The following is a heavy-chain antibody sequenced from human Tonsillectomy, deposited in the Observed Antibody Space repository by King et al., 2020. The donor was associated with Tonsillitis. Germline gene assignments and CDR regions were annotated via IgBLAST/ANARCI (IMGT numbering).Heavy chain of an antibody. CDR1: GGTFSSYA. Sequence: QVQLVESGAEVKKPGSSVKVSCKASGGTFSSYAISWVRQAPGKGLEWMGGIIHILGTANYAQKFQGRVTITADEATSTAYMEMSSLRSEDTAVYYWARVKGHDTYLGAFDIWGQGTMVTVSS. V-gene: IGHV1-69*01. J-gene: IGHJ3*02. D-gene: IGHD7-27*01. CDR2: IIHILGTA. CDR3: ARVKGHDTYLGAFDI.